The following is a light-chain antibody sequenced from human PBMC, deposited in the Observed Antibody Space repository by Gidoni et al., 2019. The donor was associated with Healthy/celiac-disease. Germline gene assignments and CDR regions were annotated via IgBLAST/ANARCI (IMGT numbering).Light chain of an antibody. CDR3: QQYGSSPPLT. J-gene: IGKJ4*01. Sequence: EIVLTKSPGTLSLSPGERATLSCRASQSVSSSYLAWYQQKPGQAPRLLISGASSRATGIPDRFSGSGSGTDFTLTISRLAPEDFAVYYCQQYGSSPPLTFGGGTKVEIK. V-gene: IGKV3-20*01. CDR2: GAS. CDR1: QSVSSSY.